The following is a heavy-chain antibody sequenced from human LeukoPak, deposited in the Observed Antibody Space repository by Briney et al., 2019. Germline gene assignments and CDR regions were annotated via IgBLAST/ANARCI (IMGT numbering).Heavy chain of an antibody. CDR2: LTSSGGST. J-gene: IGHJ4*02. V-gene: IGHV3-23*01. CDR1: GFSFSSYG. D-gene: IGHD4-17*01. CDR3: AKDDLYGKFDC. Sequence: PGGSLRLSCAASGFSFSSYGMSWVRQAPGKGLEWVSALTSSGGSTYYADSVKGRFTISRDNSRHTMYLQMNSLRADDTAVYFCAKDDLYGKFDCWGQGTLVTVSS.